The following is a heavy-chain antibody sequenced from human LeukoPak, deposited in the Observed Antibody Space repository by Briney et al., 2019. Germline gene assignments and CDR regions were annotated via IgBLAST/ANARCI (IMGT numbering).Heavy chain of an antibody. CDR2: IWYDGSNE. J-gene: IGHJ4*02. Sequence: SGGSLRLSCAASGFPFSRFGMHWVRQAPGKGLEWVAIIWYDGSNEYYADSVKGRFTISRYNSKNTLYLQMNSLRAEDTAVYYCARKDPSAKYAYDYWGQGALVTVSS. D-gene: IGHD1-26*01. CDR3: ARKDPSAKYAYDY. CDR1: GFPFSRFG. V-gene: IGHV3-33*01.